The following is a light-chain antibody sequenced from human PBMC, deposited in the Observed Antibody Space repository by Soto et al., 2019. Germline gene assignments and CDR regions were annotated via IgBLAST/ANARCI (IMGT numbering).Light chain of an antibody. V-gene: IGLV1-44*01. CDR3: ASWDDSLNGPV. CDR1: RSNIGSNT. CDR2: ANE. J-gene: IGLJ3*02. Sequence: QSVLTQPPSASGTPGQRVTISCSGSRSNIGSNTVNWYQQIPGTAPKLLIFANEPRPSGVPDRFSGSRSGTSASLAISGLQAEDEADYYCASWDDSLNGPVFGGGTKLTVL.